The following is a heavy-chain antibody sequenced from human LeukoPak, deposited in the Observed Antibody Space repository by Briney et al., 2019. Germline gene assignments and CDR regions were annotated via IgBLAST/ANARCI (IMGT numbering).Heavy chain of an antibody. V-gene: IGHV3-23*01. D-gene: IGHD2-2*01. CDR1: GFTFSSYA. CDR2: ISGSGGST. CDR3: AKDNLSTSCYD. Sequence: LAGGSLRLSCAASGFTFSSYAMSWVRQAPGKGLEWVSAISGSGGSTYYADSMKGRFTISRDNSKNTLYLQMNSLRAEDTAVYYCAKDNLSTSCYDWGQGTLVTVSS. J-gene: IGHJ4*02.